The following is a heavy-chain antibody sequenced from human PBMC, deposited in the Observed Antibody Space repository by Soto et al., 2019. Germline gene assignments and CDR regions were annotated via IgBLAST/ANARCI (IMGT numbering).Heavy chain of an antibody. J-gene: IGHJ3*01. Sequence: VQLVQSGAESKKPGASVNISCQASGFTFSDTLINWVRQGPGQRLEWMGWINPANGNTRYSEPFQDRVTISSLSSASTAYVALSDLTSEDTAVYYCARDIVSVGPRANEAFDVWGQGTMITVSS. CDR2: INPANGNT. D-gene: IGHD1-26*01. CDR3: ARDIVSVGPRANEAFDV. CDR1: GFTFSDTL. V-gene: IGHV1-3*01.